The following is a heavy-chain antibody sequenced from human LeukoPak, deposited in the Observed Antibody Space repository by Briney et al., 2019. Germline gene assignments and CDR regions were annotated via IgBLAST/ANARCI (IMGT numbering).Heavy chain of an antibody. J-gene: IGHJ6*03. V-gene: IGHV1-2*02. D-gene: IGHD7-27*01. Sequence: ASVKVSCKASGYTFTGYYMHWVRQAPGQGLEWMGWINPNSGGTNYVQKFQGRVTMTRDTSISTAYMELSRLRSDDTAVYYCAREPRCQADLGCYYYMDVWGKGTTVTVSS. CDR1: GYTFTGYY. CDR3: AREPRCQADLGCYYYMDV. CDR2: INPNSGGT.